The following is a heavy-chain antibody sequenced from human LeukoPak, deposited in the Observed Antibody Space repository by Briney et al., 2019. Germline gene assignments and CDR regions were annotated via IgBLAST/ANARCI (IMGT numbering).Heavy chain of an antibody. CDR3: TRDRGSSTLGDY. CDR2: IRSKAFGETA. CDR1: GFTFGDYA. V-gene: IGHV3-49*04. J-gene: IGHJ4*02. D-gene: IGHD7-27*01. Sequence: GGSLRLSCTVSGFTFGDYAINWVRQAPGKGLEWVGFIRSKAFGETAEYAASVKGRFTISRGDSKSIAYLQMNSLKTEDTAVYYCTRDRGSSTLGDYWGQGTLVTVSS.